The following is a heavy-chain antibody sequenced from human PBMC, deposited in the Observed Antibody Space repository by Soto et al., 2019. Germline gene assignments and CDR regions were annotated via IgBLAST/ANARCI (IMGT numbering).Heavy chain of an antibody. Sequence: QVQLQQWGAGLLKPSETLSLTCAVYGGSFSGYYWSWIRQPPGEGLEWIGEINHSGSTNYNPSLKSRVTISVDTSKNQFSLKLSSVTAADTAVYYCARGEVVVVVAASWFDPWGQGTLVTVSS. D-gene: IGHD2-15*01. J-gene: IGHJ5*02. CDR3: ARGEVVVVVAASWFDP. V-gene: IGHV4-34*01. CDR2: INHSGST. CDR1: GGSFSGYY.